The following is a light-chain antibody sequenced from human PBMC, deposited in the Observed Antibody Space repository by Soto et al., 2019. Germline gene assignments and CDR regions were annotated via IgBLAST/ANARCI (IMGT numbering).Light chain of an antibody. V-gene: IGKV4-1*01. CDR2: WAS. J-gene: IGKJ3*01. CDR3: QQYYGTPLT. CDR1: QSVLYSSNNKNY. Sequence: IVMTQSPDSLAVSLGERATIHCKSSQSVLYSSNNKNYLAWYQQKPGQPPKLLIYWASTRESGVPDRFSGSGSGTDFTLTISNLQAEDVAVYSCQQYYGTPLTFGPGTKVDIK.